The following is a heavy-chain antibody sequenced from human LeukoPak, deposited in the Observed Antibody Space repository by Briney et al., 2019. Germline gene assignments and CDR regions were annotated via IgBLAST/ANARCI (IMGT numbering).Heavy chain of an antibody. J-gene: IGHJ4*02. D-gene: IGHD1-26*01. CDR3: TRGGRYTSYYWSY. CDR1: GFTFTTCW. V-gene: IGHV3-7*03. CDR2: ITKDGAEK. Sequence: GGSLRLSCAASGFTFTTCWMSWVRQLPGKGLEWVATITKDGAEKYYVDSVKGRFTISRDNAANSLYLHMNSLRAEDTAVYYCTRGGRYTSYYWSYWGQGTLVTVSS.